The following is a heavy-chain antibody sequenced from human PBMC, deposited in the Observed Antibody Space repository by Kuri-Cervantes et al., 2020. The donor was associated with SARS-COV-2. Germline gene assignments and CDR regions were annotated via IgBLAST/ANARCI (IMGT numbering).Heavy chain of an antibody. Sequence: LSLTCAASGFTFSSYAMSWVRQAPGKGLEWVSAISGSGGSTYYADSVKGRFTISRDNSKNTLYLQMNSLRAEDTAVYYCARGGVGYYYYYGMDVWGQGTTVTVSS. CDR2: ISGSGGST. CDR3: ARGGVGYYYYYGMDV. V-gene: IGHV3-23*01. CDR1: GFTFSSYA. D-gene: IGHD3-10*01. J-gene: IGHJ6*02.